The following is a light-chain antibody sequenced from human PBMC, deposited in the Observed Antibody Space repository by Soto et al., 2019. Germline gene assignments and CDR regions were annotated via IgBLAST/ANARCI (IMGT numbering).Light chain of an antibody. V-gene: IGLV1-47*01. Sequence: QSVLTQPPSASGTPGQWVTISCSGSSFNIASNYVYWYQQFPGTAPKLLIYRTNQRPSGVPDRFSGSKSGTSASLAISGLRPEDEADYYCAAWDDSLSGSVFGTGTKV. CDR3: AAWDDSLSGSV. J-gene: IGLJ1*01. CDR2: RTN. CDR1: SFNIASNY.